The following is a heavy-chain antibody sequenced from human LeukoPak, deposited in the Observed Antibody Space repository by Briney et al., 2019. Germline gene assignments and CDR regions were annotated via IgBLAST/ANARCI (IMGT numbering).Heavy chain of an antibody. CDR1: GFSVSNYY. D-gene: IGHD2-21*02. J-gene: IGHJ4*02. Sequence: PGGSLRLSCAGSGFSVSNYYMSWVRQPPGKGLEWVSVMYTGGGRYYGDSVKGRFTISRDNSKNTVFLQMNSLRVEDTALYYCTRAQSYCGADCYSDWGQGTLVTVSS. CDR2: MYTGGGR. V-gene: IGHV3-66*01. CDR3: TRAQSYCGADCYSD.